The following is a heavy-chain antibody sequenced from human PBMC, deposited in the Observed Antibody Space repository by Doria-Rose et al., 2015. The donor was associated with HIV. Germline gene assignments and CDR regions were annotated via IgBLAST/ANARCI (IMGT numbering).Heavy chain of an antibody. J-gene: IGHJ4*02. V-gene: IGHV2-26*01. CDR2: IFSYDER. CDR1: GVSLSSPGVG. D-gene: IGHD6-13*01. CDR3: ARIKSSRWYHKYSFDF. Sequence: QVQLVQSGPVLVKPTETLTLTCTVSGVSLSSPGVGVSWIRQPPGKALEWLSNIFSYDERSCQRSLKSRLTISRGTAKCQVVLTMTDMDPVDTATYYCARIKSSRWYHKYSFDFWGQGTLVIVSA.